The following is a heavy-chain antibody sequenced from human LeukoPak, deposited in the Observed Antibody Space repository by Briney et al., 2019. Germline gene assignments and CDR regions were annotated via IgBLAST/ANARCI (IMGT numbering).Heavy chain of an antibody. Sequence: GGSLRLSCSAPGFTFSSYAMHWVRQAPGKGLEYVSAISSNGGSTYYADSVKGRFTISRDNSKNTLYLQMSSLRAEDTAVYYCVKGSGHQYNWFDPWGQGTLVTVSS. V-gene: IGHV3-64D*06. J-gene: IGHJ5*02. CDR3: VKGSGHQYNWFDP. D-gene: IGHD6-19*01. CDR1: GFTFSSYA. CDR2: ISSNGGST.